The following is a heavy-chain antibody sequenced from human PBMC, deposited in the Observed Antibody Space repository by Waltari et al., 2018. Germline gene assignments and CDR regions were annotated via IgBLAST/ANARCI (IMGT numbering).Heavy chain of an antibody. V-gene: IGHV4-4*07. CDR1: GGSISSYY. J-gene: IGHJ5*02. CDR2: IYTSGST. D-gene: IGHD6-13*01. Sequence: QVQLQESGPGLVKPSETLSLTCTVSGGSISSYYWSWIRQPAGKGLEWIGRIYTSGSTNYNPSLKSRVTMSVDTSKNQFSLKLSSVTAADTAVYYCASHALIAAAGTGYWFDPWGQGTLVTVSS. CDR3: ASHALIAAAGTGYWFDP.